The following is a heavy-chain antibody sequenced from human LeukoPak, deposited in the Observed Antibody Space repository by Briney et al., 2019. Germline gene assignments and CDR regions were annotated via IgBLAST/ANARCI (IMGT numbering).Heavy chain of an antibody. CDR2: FYYTGTT. D-gene: IGHD4-17*01. Sequence: TSETLSLTCAVYGGSFSGYFWSWIRQPPGKGLEWIGYFYYTGTTNYNPSLKSRVTISVDTSKNQFSLKVNSVTAADTGVYYCASKSTDHGELRFDYWGQGTLVTVSS. V-gene: IGHV4-59*01. J-gene: IGHJ4*02. CDR1: GGSFSGYF. CDR3: ASKSTDHGELRFDY.